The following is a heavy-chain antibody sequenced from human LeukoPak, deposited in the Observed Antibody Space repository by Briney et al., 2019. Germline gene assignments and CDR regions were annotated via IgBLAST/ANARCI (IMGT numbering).Heavy chain of an antibody. CDR3: ARDRRITYCGGDCYGMDV. Sequence: ASVKVSCKASGGTFSSYAISWVRKAPGPGLGWMGRIIPILGIANYAQKFQGRVTITADKSTSTAYMELSSLRTEDTAVYYCARDRRITYCGGDCYGMDVWGQGTTVTVSS. J-gene: IGHJ6*02. D-gene: IGHD2-21*01. CDR1: GGTFSSYA. V-gene: IGHV1-69*04. CDR2: IIPILGIA.